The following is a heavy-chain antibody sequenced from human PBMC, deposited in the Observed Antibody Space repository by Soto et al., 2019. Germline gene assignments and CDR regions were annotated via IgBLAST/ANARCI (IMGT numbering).Heavy chain of an antibody. CDR3: ARDSTMVRGAIDAFDI. CDR1: GFTFSIYS. CDR2: ISSSSGYI. J-gene: IGHJ3*02. D-gene: IGHD3-10*01. V-gene: IGHV3-21*01. Sequence: EVQLVESGGGLVKPGGSLRLSCAASGFTFSIYSMNWVRQAPGKGLEWVSSISSSSGYIFYADSVNGRFTISRDNAKNSLYLQMNSLRAEDTAVYYCARDSTMVRGAIDAFDIWGQGTMVTVSS.